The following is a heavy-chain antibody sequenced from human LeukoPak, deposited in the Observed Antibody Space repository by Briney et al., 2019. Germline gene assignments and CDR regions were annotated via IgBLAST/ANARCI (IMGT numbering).Heavy chain of an antibody. V-gene: IGHV1-69*05. D-gene: IGHD4-17*01. J-gene: IGHJ3*02. CDR2: IIPIFGTA. CDR3: ARENNFMTTVTHPGAFDI. Sequence: SVKVSCKASGYTFTSYGISWVRQAPGQGLEWMGRIIPIFGTANYAQKFQGRVTITTDESTSTAYMELSSLRSEDTAVYYCARENNFMTTVTHPGAFDIWGQGTMVTVSS. CDR1: GYTFTSYG.